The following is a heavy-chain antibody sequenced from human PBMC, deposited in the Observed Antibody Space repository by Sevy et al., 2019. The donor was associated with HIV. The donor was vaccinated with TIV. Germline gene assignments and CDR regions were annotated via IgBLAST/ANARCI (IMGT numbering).Heavy chain of an antibody. V-gene: IGHV4-59*01. J-gene: IGHJ6*02. CDR2: IYNSGST. CDR1: GGSISHYY. D-gene: IGHD3-10*01. Sequence: SETLSLTCTVSGGSISHYYWSWIRQPPGKGLEWIGYIYNSGSTNYNPSLQSRVTISVDMSRNQFSLKLSSVTAAETAVYYCSRGLWGTVQGIVMTAYHYSGMDVWGQGTTVTVSS. CDR3: SRGLWGTVQGIVMTAYHYSGMDV.